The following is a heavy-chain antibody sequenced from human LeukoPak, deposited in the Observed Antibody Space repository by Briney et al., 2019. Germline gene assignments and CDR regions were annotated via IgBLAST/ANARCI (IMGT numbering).Heavy chain of an antibody. CDR2: IYYSGRT. CDR3: VGGNDSKKVGY. V-gene: IGHV4-31*03. D-gene: IGHD5-12*01. Sequence: SETLSLTCTVSGGSISSADSYWNWVRQHPGKGLEWIGYIYYSGRTSYNPSLRSRAPISMDTSKSQFSLKLSSVTAADTAVYYCVGGNDSKKVGYWGQGALVTVSS. J-gene: IGHJ4*02. CDR1: GGSISSADSY.